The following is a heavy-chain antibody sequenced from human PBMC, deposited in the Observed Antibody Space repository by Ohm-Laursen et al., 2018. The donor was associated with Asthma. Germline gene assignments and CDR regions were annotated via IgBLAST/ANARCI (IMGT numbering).Heavy chain of an antibody. V-gene: IGHV4-31*03. CDR3: AVGPSSHKVDY. D-gene: IGHD1-26*01. CDR1: AGSISSVDYC. Sequence: TLSFTCTVSAGSISSVDYCLHWIRRDPGKGLERIGLIYNGGSASYNPSLKSRVSISADTSKNQLSLKLISVTATDTAVYHCAVGPSSHKVDYWGQGTLVTVSS. CDR2: IYNGGSA. J-gene: IGHJ4*02.